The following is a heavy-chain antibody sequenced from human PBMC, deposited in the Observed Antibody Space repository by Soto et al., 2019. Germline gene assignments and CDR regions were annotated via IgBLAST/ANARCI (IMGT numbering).Heavy chain of an antibody. J-gene: IGHJ4*02. CDR1: GDSISTFY. V-gene: IGHV4-59*01. D-gene: IGHD3-22*01. CDR3: ARGRTVRNYADDSSDYFYFFDY. CDR2: VYYTGST. Sequence: SETLSLTCTVSGDSISTFYWGWMRQSPGKEPEWIGYVYYTGSTNYNPSLKSRVTISVDRSKNQFSLKLTSANAADTAVYYCARGRTVRNYADDSSDYFYFFDYWGQGTLVTVSS.